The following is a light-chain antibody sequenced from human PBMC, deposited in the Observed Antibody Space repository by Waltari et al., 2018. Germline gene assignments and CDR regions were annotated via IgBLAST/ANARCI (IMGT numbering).Light chain of an antibody. CDR2: NNN. CDR1: FPNIGNHA. V-gene: IGLV1-44*01. J-gene: IGLJ2*01. Sequence: QSVLTQPPSASGTPGQKVTISCSGTFPNIGNHAVNWYQQVPGMAPKLLIYNNNIPVPGVPVRFSGAKFGTSASLAISGLQSGDEAVYYCAAWDDSLDAYVVFGGGTKVTVL. CDR3: AAWDDSLDAYVV.